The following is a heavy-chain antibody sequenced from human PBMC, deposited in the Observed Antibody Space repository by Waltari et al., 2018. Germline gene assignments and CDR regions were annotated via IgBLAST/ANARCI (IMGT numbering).Heavy chain of an antibody. CDR3: ARGLSEGIVVEPTY. CDR1: GFTFSSYA. D-gene: IGHD3-22*01. J-gene: IGHJ4*02. Sequence: QVQLVESGGGVVQPGRSLRLSCAASGFTFSSYAMHWVRQAPGKGLEWVAVISYDGSNKYYADSVKGRFTISRDNSKNTLYLQMNSLRAEDTAVYYCARGLSEGIVVEPTYWGQGTLVTVSS. V-gene: IGHV3-30*01. CDR2: ISYDGSNK.